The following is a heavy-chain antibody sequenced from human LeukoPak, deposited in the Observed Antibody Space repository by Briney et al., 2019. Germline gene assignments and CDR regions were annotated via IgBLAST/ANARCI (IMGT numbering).Heavy chain of an antibody. CDR1: GFTFSSYA. V-gene: IGHV3-30*04. CDR3: AKEYGDYFDY. D-gene: IGHD4-17*01. Sequence: PGTSLRLSCAASGFTFSSYAMHWVRQAPGKGLEWVAVISYDGSNKYYADSVKGRFTISRDNSKNTLYLQMNSLRAEDTAVYYCAKEYGDYFDYWGQGTLVTVSS. J-gene: IGHJ4*02. CDR2: ISYDGSNK.